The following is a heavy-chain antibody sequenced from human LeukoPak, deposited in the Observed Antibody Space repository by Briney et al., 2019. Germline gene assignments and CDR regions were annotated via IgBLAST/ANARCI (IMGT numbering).Heavy chain of an antibody. D-gene: IGHD3-10*01. CDR3: ARAPLALLWVRFDP. Sequence: ASVTVSCKASGYTFTGYYMHWVRQAPGQGLEWMGWINPNSGGTNYAQKFQGRVTMTRDTSISTAYMELSRLRSDDTAVYYCARAPLALLWVRFDPWGQGTLVTVSS. CDR2: INPNSGGT. V-gene: IGHV1-2*02. J-gene: IGHJ5*02. CDR1: GYTFTGYY.